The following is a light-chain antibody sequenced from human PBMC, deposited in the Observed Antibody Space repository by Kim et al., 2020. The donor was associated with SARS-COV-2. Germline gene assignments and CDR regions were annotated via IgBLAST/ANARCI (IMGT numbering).Light chain of an antibody. Sequence: GKGVTSSCSGSISNIGSNVVNWYQQLPGTAPKLLMYSNDYRPSGVPDRFSGSKSGSSASLAISGLQSEDEADYYCAAWDDSLKGSVFGGGTQLTVL. CDR1: ISNIGSNV. J-gene: IGLJ3*02. V-gene: IGLV1-44*01. CDR2: SND. CDR3: AAWDDSLKGSV.